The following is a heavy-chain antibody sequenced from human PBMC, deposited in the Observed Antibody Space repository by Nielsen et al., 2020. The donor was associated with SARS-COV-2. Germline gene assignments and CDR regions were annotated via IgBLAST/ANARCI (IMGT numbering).Heavy chain of an antibody. J-gene: IGHJ4*02. V-gene: IGHV3-30-3*01. D-gene: IGHD6-19*01. Sequence: GESLKISCAASGFTFSSYAMRWVRQAPGKGLEWVAVISYDGSNKYYADSVKGRFTISRDNSKNTLYLQMNSLRAEDTAVYYCARAPAGYSSGWTPDYWGQGTLVTVSS. CDR2: ISYDGSNK. CDR1: GFTFSSYA. CDR3: ARAPAGYSSGWTPDY.